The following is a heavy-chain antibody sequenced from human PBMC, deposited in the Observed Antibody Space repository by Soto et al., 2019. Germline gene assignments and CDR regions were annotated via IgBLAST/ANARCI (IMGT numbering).Heavy chain of an antibody. CDR2: ISAYNGNT. CDR3: ARQRGIVLMVYAAPFDY. V-gene: IGHV1-18*01. J-gene: IGHJ4*02. Sequence: QVQLVQSGAEVKKPGASVKVSCKASGYTFTSYGISWVRQAPGQGLEWMGWISAYNGNTNYAQKLQGRGTMTTDTSTITAYMELRSLRSDATAVYYCARQRGIVLMVYAAPFDYWGQGTLVTVSS. CDR1: GYTFTSYG. D-gene: IGHD2-8*01.